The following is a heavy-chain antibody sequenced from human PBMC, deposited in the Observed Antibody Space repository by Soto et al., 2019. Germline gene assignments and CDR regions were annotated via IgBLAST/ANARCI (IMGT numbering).Heavy chain of an antibody. V-gene: IGHV1-3*01. D-gene: IGHD5-18*01. CDR2: INAANGNT. CDR1: GYTFTTYA. CDR3: ARSLMNTAMVTFYYFDY. J-gene: IGHJ4*02. Sequence: GASVKVSCKASGYTFTTYAMHCVRQAPGQRLEWMGWINAANGNTKYSQKFQGRVTITRDTSASTAYMELSSLRSEDTAVYYCARSLMNTAMVTFYYFDYWGQGTLVTVSS.